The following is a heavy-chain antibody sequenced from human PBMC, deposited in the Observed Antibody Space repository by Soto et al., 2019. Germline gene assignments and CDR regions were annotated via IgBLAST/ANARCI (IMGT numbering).Heavy chain of an antibody. V-gene: IGHV3-30*03. Sequence: QVQLVESGGGVVQPGRSLRLSCAASGFTFSSYGMHWVRQAPGKGLEWVAVISYDGSNKYYADSVKGRFTISRDNSKNTLYLQMNSLRAEDTAVYYCAREKYSSGGSCYYYYYYGMDVWGQGTTVTVSS. J-gene: IGHJ6*02. CDR1: GFTFSSYG. CDR3: AREKYSSGGSCYYYYYYGMDV. D-gene: IGHD2-15*01. CDR2: ISYDGSNK.